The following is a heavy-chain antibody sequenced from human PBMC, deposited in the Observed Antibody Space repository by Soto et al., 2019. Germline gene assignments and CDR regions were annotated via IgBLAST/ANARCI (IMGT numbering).Heavy chain of an antibody. CDR2: SSAHTGNT. CDR1: GYAFTTYG. V-gene: IGHV1-18*01. D-gene: IGHD6-6*01. J-gene: IGHJ4*02. CDR3: ARGRDGDY. Sequence: QGHLVQSGAEVKKPGASVKVSCKGSGYAFTTYGSTWVLQAPGQGLEWMGWSSAHTGNTNYAQKLQVRVSVTRDTSTSTDYMELRSLRSDDTAVYYCARGRDGDYWGQGALVTVSS.